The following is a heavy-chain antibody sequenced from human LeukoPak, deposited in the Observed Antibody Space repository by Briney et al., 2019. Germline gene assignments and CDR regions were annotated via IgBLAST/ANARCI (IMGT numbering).Heavy chain of an antibody. Sequence: PSETLSLTCTVSGGSISSSSYYWGWIRQPPGKGLEWIGSIYYGGSTYYSPSLKSRVTISVDTSKNQFSLKLSSVTAADTAVYYCARQGALYYYGSGSYPSSFDYWGQGTLVTVSS. CDR2: IYYGGST. CDR1: GGSISSSSYY. D-gene: IGHD3-10*01. CDR3: ARQGALYYYGSGSYPSSFDY. J-gene: IGHJ4*02. V-gene: IGHV4-39*01.